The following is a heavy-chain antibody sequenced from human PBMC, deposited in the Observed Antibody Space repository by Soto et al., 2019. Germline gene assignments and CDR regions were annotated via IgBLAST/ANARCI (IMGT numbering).Heavy chain of an antibody. D-gene: IGHD3-16*01. CDR3: VRDYAYAFDM. Sequence: PGGSLRLSCTASGFSFSNYAINWVRQAPGKGLEWVSHIWSSTSDIWYTDSVKGRFTISRDNAKNSLYLLVNSLRAEDTAVYYCVRDYAYAFDMWGQGTMVTVSS. J-gene: IGHJ3*02. CDR1: GFSFSNYA. CDR2: IWSSTSDI. V-gene: IGHV3-48*01.